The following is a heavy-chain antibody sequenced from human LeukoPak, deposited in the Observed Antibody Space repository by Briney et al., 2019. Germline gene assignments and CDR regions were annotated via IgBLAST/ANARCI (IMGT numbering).Heavy chain of an antibody. V-gene: IGHV4-31*03. CDR3: ARRLWSGGTDTFDI. CDR2: IYYSGST. D-gene: IGHD3-10*01. J-gene: IGHJ3*02. CDR1: SGSINSGGCY. Sequence: SQTLSLTCTVSSGSINSGGCYWSRIRQHPGKGLEWIGYIYYSGSTYYNPSLESRITISIDTSKNQFSLNLNSVTAADTAVYYCARRLWSGGTDTFDIWGQGTRVTVSS.